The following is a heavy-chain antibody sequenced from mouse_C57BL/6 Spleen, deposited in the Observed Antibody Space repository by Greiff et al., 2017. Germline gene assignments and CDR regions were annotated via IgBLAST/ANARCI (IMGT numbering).Heavy chain of an antibody. V-gene: IGHV6-3*01. Sequence: EVKLQESGGGLVQPGGSMKLSCVASGFTFSNYWMNWVRQSPEKGLEWVAQIRLKSDNYATHYAESVKGRFTISRDDSKSSVYLQMNNLRAEDTGIYYCTEDDDPGFAYWGQGTLVTVSA. D-gene: IGHD2-3*01. J-gene: IGHJ3*01. CDR1: GFTFSNYW. CDR2: IRLKSDNYAT. CDR3: TEDDDPGFAY.